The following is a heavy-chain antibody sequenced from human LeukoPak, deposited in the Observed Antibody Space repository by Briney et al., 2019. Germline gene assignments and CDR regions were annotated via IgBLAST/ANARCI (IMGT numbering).Heavy chain of an antibody. CDR1: GYTFGTYG. CDR3: ARGGTVRFFYSSGWYDFDY. D-gene: IGHD6-19*01. V-gene: IGHV1-3*01. J-gene: IGHJ4*02. CDR2: INAGNGNT. Sequence: ASVKVSCKASGYTFGTYGVSWVRQAPGQGLEWMGWINAGNGNTKYSQKFQGRVTITRDTSASTAYMELSSLRSEDTAVYYCARGGTVRFFYSSGWYDFDYWGQGTLVTVSS.